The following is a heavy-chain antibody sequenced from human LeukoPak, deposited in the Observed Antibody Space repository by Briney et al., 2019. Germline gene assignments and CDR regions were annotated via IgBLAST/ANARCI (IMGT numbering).Heavy chain of an antibody. J-gene: IGHJ3*02. CDR3: ARYLADYYDSSGYDAFDI. V-gene: IGHV1-69*04. D-gene: IGHD3-22*01. Sequence: SVKVSCKASGGTFSSYAISWVRQAPGQGLEWMGRIIPILGIANYAQKFQGRVTITADKSTSTAYMELSSLRSEDTAVYYCARYLADYYDSSGYDAFDICGQGTMVTVSS. CDR2: IIPILGIA. CDR1: GGTFSSYA.